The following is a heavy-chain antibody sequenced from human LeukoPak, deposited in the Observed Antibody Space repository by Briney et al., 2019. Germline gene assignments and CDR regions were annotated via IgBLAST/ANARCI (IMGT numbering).Heavy chain of an antibody. V-gene: IGHV1-2*02. J-gene: IGHJ4*02. CDR2: INPNSGGT. CDR1: GYTFTGYY. CDR3: ARDGIFGVVTENY. Sequence: GASVKVSCKASGYTFTGYYIHWVRQAPGQGLEWMGWINPNSGGTNYAQKFQGRVTMTRDTSISTAYMELSRLRSDDTAVYYCARDGIFGVVTENYWGQGTLVTVSS. D-gene: IGHD3-3*01.